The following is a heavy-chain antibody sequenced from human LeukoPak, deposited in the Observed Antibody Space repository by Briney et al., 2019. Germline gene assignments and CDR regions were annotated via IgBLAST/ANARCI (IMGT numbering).Heavy chain of an antibody. CDR3: ANSGGLRGYSGYASFDY. Sequence: PSETLSLTCTVSGGSISSSSYYWGWIRQPPGKGLEWIGSIYYSGSTYYNPSLKSRVTISVDTSKNQFSLKLSSVTAADTAVYYCANSGGLRGYSGYASFDYWGQGTLVTVSS. CDR2: IYYSGST. D-gene: IGHD5-12*01. J-gene: IGHJ4*02. CDR1: GGSISSSSYY. V-gene: IGHV4-39*07.